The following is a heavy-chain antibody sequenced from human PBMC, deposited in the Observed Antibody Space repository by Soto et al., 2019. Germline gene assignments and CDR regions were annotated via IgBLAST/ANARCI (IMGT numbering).Heavy chain of an antibody. Sequence: SETLSLTCTVSGTSISSYYWSWIRQPPGRGLEWIANIHYSGTTNYNPSLASRVTLSVDTSKNQFSLKMTSVTAADRAMYFCARYNSYAIDYWGRGTLVTVSS. CDR2: IHYSGTT. V-gene: IGHV4-59*01. J-gene: IGHJ4*02. D-gene: IGHD2-8*01. CDR1: GTSISSYY. CDR3: ARYNSYAIDY.